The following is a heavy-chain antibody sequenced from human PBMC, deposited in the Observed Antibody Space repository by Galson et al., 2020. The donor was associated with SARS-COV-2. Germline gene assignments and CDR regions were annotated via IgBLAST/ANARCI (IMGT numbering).Heavy chain of an antibody. D-gene: IGHD6-6*01. V-gene: IGHV5-10-1*01. CDR1: GYSFTSYW. J-gene: IGHJ4*02. CDR2: IDPSDSYT. Sequence: KIGESLKISCKGSGYSFTSYWISWVRQMPGKGLEWMGRIDPSDSYTNYSPSFQGHVTISADKSISTAYLQWSSLKASDTAMYYCARASSSSYPFDYWGPGTLVTVSS. CDR3: ARASSSSYPFDY.